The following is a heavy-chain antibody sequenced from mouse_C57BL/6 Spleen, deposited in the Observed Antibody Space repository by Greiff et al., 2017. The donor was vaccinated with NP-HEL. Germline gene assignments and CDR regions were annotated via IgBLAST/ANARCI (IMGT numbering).Heavy chain of an antibody. CDR3: ASRFYYDYDGDYAMDY. V-gene: IGHV3-6*01. J-gene: IGHJ4*01. CDR1: GYSITSGYY. D-gene: IGHD2-4*01. CDR2: ISYDGSN. Sequence: EVQLQESGPGLVKPSQSLSLTCSVTGYSITSGYYWNWIRQFPGNKLEWMGYISYDGSNNYNPSLKNRISITRDTSKNQFFLKLNSVTTEDTATYYCASRFYYDYDGDYAMDYWGQGTSVTVSS.